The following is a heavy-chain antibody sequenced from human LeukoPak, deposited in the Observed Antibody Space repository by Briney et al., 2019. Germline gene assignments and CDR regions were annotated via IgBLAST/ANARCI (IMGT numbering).Heavy chain of an antibody. CDR2: ISSSSSYI. CDR3: ARESEGAAAGGTVY. D-gene: IGHD6-13*01. Sequence: GGSLRLSCAASGFTFSSYGMSWVRQAPGKGLGGFSSISSSSSYIYYADSMKGRFTISRDNAKNSLYLQMNSLRAEDTAVYYCARESEGAAAGGTVYWGQGTLVTVSS. V-gene: IGHV3-21*01. J-gene: IGHJ4*02. CDR1: GFTFSSYG.